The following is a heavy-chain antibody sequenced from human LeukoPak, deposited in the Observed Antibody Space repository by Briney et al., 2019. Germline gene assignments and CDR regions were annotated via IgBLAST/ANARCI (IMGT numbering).Heavy chain of an antibody. CDR1: GYTFTSYG. CDR3: ARDRRTLMVAGTGPNDY. Sequence: ASVKVSCKATGYTFTSYGISWVRQAPGQGLEWMGWISAYNGNTNYAQKLQGRVTMTTDTSTSTAYMELRSLRSDDTAVYYCARDRRTLMVAGTGPNDYWGQGTLVTVSS. D-gene: IGHD1/OR15-1a*01. V-gene: IGHV1-18*01. CDR2: ISAYNGNT. J-gene: IGHJ4*02.